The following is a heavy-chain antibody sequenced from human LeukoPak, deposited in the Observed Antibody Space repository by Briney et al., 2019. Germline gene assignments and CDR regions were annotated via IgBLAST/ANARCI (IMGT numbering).Heavy chain of an antibody. V-gene: IGHV3-48*03. J-gene: IGHJ4*02. CDR2: IGSSDSTT. CDR3: ARRLLVYALPNAGFDY. CDR1: GFTFSSYE. Sequence: GGSLRLSCVASGFTFSSYEMNWVRQAPGKGLEWPSYIGSSDSTTHYADSVKGRFTISRDNAKNSLYLQMNSLRVEDTAVYYCARRLLVYALPNAGFDYWGQGTLVTVSS. D-gene: IGHD2-8*01.